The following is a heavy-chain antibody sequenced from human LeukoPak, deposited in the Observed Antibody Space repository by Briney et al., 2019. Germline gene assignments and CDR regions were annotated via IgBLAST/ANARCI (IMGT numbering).Heavy chain of an antibody. CDR1: GFTFSSYA. V-gene: IGHV3-23*01. CDR3: ARDGYRGYARPY. D-gene: IGHD5-12*01. J-gene: IGHJ4*02. CDR2: ISGNGGST. Sequence: GGSLRLSCAASGFTFSSYAMSWVRQARGKGLEWVSAISGNGGSTHYADPVRSRFTISRDNSKNTLYLQMNVLRPEDTAVYYCARDGYRGYARPYRGQGTLVTVSS.